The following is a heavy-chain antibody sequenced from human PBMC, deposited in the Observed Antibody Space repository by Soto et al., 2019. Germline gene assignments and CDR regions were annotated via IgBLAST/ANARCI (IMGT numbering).Heavy chain of an antibody. CDR2: IFVTGGTI. Sequence: GGSLRLSCVASGVTFSSYSMVWVRQAPGKGLERVSYIFVTGGTIYYADSVKGRFTVSRDNAKNSLFLLMSSLRAEDTAVYYCARDKDWAFDYWGQGTQVTVSS. J-gene: IGHJ4*02. V-gene: IGHV3-48*03. CDR3: ARDKDWAFDY. CDR1: GVTFSSYS. D-gene: IGHD3-9*01.